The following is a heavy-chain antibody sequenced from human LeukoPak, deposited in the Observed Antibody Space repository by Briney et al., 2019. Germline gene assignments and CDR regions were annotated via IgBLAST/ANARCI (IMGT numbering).Heavy chain of an antibody. D-gene: IGHD3-10*01. CDR3: ARGTHRLWFGEFHAFDI. CDR1: GYTFTGYY. CDR2: INPNSGGT. J-gene: IGHJ3*02. Sequence: RASVKVSCKASGYTFTGYYMHWVRQAPGQGLEWMGWINPNSGGTNYAQKFQGRVTMTRDTSISTAYMELSRLRSDDTAVYYCARGTHRLWFGEFHAFDIWGQGTMVTVSS. V-gene: IGHV1-2*02.